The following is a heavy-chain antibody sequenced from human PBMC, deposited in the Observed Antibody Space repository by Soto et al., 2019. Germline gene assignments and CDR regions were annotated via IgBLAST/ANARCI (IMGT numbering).Heavy chain of an antibody. V-gene: IGHV3-30*03. J-gene: IGHJ4*02. CDR1: GFAFSSYG. D-gene: IGHD3-10*01. CDR3: VSDRGCGHASVPYS. Sequence: QAQLVESGGGVVQPGRSLRLSCAASGFAFSSYGMHWVRKAPGTGLEWVAVISYDGSLQHYADSVKGRFTISRDNSKNMVLLQMSSLRAEDTAVYYCVSDRGCGHASVPYSWGQGTLVSVSS. CDR2: ISYDGSLQ.